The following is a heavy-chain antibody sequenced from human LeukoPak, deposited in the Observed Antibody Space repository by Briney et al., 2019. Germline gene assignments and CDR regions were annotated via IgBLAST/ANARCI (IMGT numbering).Heavy chain of an antibody. J-gene: IGHJ4*02. CDR2: IYYSGST. Sequence: SETLSLTCTVSGGSISSGDYYWRWIRQPPGTGLEWIGYIYYSGSTYYNPSLKSRVTISVDTSKNQFSLKLSSVTAADTAVYYCARETPTMKEIDYWGQGTLVTVSS. CDR1: GGSISSGDYY. D-gene: IGHD3-22*01. CDR3: ARETPTMKEIDY. V-gene: IGHV4-30-4*01.